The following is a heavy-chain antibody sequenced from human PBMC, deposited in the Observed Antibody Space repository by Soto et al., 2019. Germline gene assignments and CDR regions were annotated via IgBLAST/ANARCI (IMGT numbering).Heavy chain of an antibody. J-gene: IGHJ4*02. Sequence: PGGSLRLSCAASGFAVSSFWMSWVRQAPGKGLEWVANIKRDGSEKYYVDSVKGRFTISRDNAKNSLYLQMNSLRAEDTAVYYCARDVDFWSGSNSCFDYWGQGSLVTVAS. CDR3: ARDVDFWSGSNSCFDY. D-gene: IGHD3-3*01. CDR1: GFAVSSFW. V-gene: IGHV3-7*01. CDR2: IKRDGSEK.